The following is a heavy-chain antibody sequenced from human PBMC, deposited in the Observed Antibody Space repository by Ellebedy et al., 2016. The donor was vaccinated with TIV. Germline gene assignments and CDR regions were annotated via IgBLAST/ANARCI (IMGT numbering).Heavy chain of an antibody. Sequence: ASVKVSXXASGYTFTSYDINWVRQATGQGLEWMGWISAYNGNTNYAQKLQGRVTMTTDTSTSTAYMELRSLRSDDTAVYYCARELPTRRIVGATRLYYYYYGMDVWGQGTTVTVSS. V-gene: IGHV1-18*01. CDR2: ISAYNGNT. CDR3: ARELPTRRIVGATRLYYYYYGMDV. D-gene: IGHD1-26*01. J-gene: IGHJ6*02. CDR1: GYTFTSYD.